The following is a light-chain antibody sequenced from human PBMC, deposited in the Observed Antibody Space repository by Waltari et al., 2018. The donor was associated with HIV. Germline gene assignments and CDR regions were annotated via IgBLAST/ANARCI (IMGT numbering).Light chain of an antibody. V-gene: IGLV3-1*01. CDR3: QAWDSSTVV. CDR1: KLGNQF. Sequence: SYELAQPPSVSVSPGQTASITCSGDKLGNQFAAWYQQKPGQSPVVVMYQDRSRPSGIPERFSGSNSGNTATLTISGTQAMDEADYYCQAWDSSTVVFGGGTKLTVL. CDR2: QDR. J-gene: IGLJ2*01.